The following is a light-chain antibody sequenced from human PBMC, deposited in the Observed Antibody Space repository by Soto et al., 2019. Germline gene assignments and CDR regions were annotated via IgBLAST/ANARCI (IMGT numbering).Light chain of an antibody. Sequence: EFVLTQSPGTLSLSPGERATLSCRASQTVRNNYLAWYQQKPGQAPRLLIYDASSRATGIPDRFSGGGSGTGFTLTISSLEPEDFAVYFCQQRSNWPMTFGQGTRLEIK. CDR2: DAS. CDR1: QTVRNNY. V-gene: IGKV3D-20*02. CDR3: QQRSNWPMT. J-gene: IGKJ5*01.